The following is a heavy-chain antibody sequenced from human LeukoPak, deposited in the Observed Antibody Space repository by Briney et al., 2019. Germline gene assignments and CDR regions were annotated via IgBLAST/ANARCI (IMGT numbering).Heavy chain of an antibody. Sequence: ASVKVSCKASGGTFSSYAISWVRQAPGQGLEWMGGITPIFGTANYAQKFQGRVTITADESTSTAYMELSSLRSEDTAVYYCARIVGATNPLVPFDIWGQGTMVTASS. V-gene: IGHV1-69*13. CDR2: ITPIFGTA. D-gene: IGHD1-26*01. CDR3: ARIVGATNPLVPFDI. J-gene: IGHJ3*02. CDR1: GGTFSSYA.